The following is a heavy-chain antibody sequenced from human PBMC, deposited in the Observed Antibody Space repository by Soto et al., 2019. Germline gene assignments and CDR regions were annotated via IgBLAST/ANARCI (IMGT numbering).Heavy chain of an antibody. CDR2: ISGSGGST. CDR3: AKRGFEGLMGATTIDY. Sequence: GGSLRLSCAASGFTFSSYAMSWVRQAPGKGLEWASAISGSGGSTYYADSVKGRFTISRDNSKNTLYLQMNSLRAEDTAVYYCAKRGFEGLMGATTIDYWGQGTLVTVSS. D-gene: IGHD1-26*01. V-gene: IGHV3-23*01. CDR1: GFTFSSYA. J-gene: IGHJ4*02.